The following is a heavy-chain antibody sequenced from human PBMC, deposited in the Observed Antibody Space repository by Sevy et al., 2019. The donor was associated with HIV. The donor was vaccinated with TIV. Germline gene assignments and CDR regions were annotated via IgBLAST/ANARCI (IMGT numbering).Heavy chain of an antibody. CDR1: GFRLNTYA. D-gene: IGHD5-12*01. CDR2: ISSTGNFE. Sequence: GGSLRLSCSASGFRLNTYAMHWVRQAPGKGLEWVSVISSTGNFESYAASVKGRFTISKDNSKNTVSLQMNSLRPEETAMYYCARDAGYTTKFHPLHWGQGTLVTVSS. J-gene: IGHJ4*02. CDR3: ARDAGYTTKFHPLH. V-gene: IGHV3-30*04.